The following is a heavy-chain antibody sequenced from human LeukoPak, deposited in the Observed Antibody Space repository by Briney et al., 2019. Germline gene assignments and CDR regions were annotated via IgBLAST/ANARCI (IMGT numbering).Heavy chain of an antibody. CDR2: IYYSGST. D-gene: IGHD3-22*01. CDR3: ARGATYYYDSSGYRITLYYFDY. CDR1: GGSISSSSYY. V-gene: IGHV4-39*01. J-gene: IGHJ4*02. Sequence: SETLSLTCTVSGGSISSSSYYWGWIRQPPGKGLEWIGSIYYSGSTYYNPSLKSRVTISVDTSKNQFSLKLSSVTAADTAVYYCARGATYYYDSSGYRITLYYFDYWGQGTLVTVSS.